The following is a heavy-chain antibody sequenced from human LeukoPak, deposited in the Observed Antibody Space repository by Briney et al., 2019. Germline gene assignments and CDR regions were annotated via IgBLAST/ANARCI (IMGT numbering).Heavy chain of an antibody. V-gene: IGHV4-59*12. J-gene: IGHJ4*02. Sequence: SETLSLTCTVSGGSISSYYWSWIRQPPGKGLEWIGYIYYSGNTYYNPSLKSRVTVSVDTSKNQFSLKLSSVTAADTAVYYCARSDTGYGAAKRFDCWGQGTLVTVSS. CDR3: ARSDTGYGAAKRFDC. CDR1: GGSISSYY. CDR2: IYYSGNT. D-gene: IGHD4-17*01.